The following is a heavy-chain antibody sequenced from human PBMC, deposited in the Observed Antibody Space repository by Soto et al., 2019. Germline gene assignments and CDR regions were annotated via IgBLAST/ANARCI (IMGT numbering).Heavy chain of an antibody. J-gene: IGHJ4*01. D-gene: IGHD3-22*01. CDR2: ISHDGSKR. Sequence: GGSLRLSCEVSGFTFSDFGLDWVRQAPGKGLEWVAIISHDGSKRFYADSVKGRFTISRDNSKNTLYLQMSSLRPEDTALYYCAKTSTYVDGYDNTGYSSEDYWGHGTLVTVSS. CDR3: AKTSTYVDGYDNTGYSSEDY. CDR1: GFTFSDFG. V-gene: IGHV3-30*18.